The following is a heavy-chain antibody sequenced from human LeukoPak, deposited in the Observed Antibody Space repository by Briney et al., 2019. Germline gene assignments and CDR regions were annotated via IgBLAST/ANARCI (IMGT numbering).Heavy chain of an antibody. Sequence: GGSLRLSCAASGFIFSSHWMTWVRQAPGKGLEWVADIEQDESGKNYVDSVKGRFTVSRDNAKNSLYLQMNSLRADDTAVYYCARDRTAAAGTPRDFDYWGQGTLVTVSS. D-gene: IGHD6-13*01. V-gene: IGHV3-7*03. CDR3: ARDRTAAAGTPRDFDY. J-gene: IGHJ4*02. CDR1: GFIFSSHW. CDR2: IEQDESGK.